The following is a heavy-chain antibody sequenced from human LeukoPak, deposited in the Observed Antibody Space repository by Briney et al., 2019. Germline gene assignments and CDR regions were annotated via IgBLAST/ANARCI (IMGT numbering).Heavy chain of an antibody. CDR2: INHSGST. CDR3: ARGGMAAPNDDAFDI. J-gene: IGHJ3*02. CDR1: GGSISSYY. Sequence: SETLSLTCTVSGGSISSYYWSWIRQPPGKGLEWIGEINHSGSTNYNPSLKSRVTISVDTSKNQFSLKLSSVTAAGTAVYYCARGGMAAPNDDAFDIWGQGTMVTVSS. D-gene: IGHD6-13*01. V-gene: IGHV4-34*01.